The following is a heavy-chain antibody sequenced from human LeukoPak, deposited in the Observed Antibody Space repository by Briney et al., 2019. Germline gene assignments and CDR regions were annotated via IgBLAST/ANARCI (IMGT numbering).Heavy chain of an antibody. J-gene: IGHJ6*02. D-gene: IGHD2-21*02. V-gene: IGHV3-30-3*01. CDR3: ARTLCGGDCSVYYGMDV. Sequence: GRSLRLSCAASGFAFSSYAMHWVRQAPGKGLEWVAVISYDGSNKYYADSVKGRFTISRDNSKNTLYLQMNSLRAEDTAVYYCARTLCGGDCSVYYGMDVWGQGTTVTVSS. CDR2: ISYDGSNK. CDR1: GFAFSSYA.